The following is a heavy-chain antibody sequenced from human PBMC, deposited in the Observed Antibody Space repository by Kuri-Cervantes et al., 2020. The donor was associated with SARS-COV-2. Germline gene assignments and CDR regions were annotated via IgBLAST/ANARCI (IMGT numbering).Heavy chain of an antibody. Sequence: SVKVSCKASGGTFSSYAISWVRQAPGQGLEWMGRIIPILGIANYAQKFQGRVTITADKSTSTAYMELSSLRSEDTAVYYCAREMATSTAQGYFDYWGQGTLVTVSS. D-gene: IGHD5-24*01. V-gene: IGHV1-69*04. J-gene: IGHJ4*02. CDR1: GGTFSSYA. CDR2: IIPILGIA. CDR3: AREMATSTAQGYFDY.